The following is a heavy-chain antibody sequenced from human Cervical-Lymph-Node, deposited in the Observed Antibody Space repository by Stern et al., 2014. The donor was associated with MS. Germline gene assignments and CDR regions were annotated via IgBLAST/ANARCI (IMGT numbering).Heavy chain of an antibody. J-gene: IGHJ4*02. CDR1: GFTFRSYG. Sequence: VQLVESGGGVVQPGGSLRLSCVASGFTFRSYGMHWVRQAPDSVKGRFTISRDNSKNTLYLQMNSLRAEDTAVYYCARDFVEGLNPKDHFDYWGQGTLVTVSS. V-gene: IGHV3-33*01. CDR3: ARDFVEGLNPKDHFDY. D-gene: IGHD1-14*01.